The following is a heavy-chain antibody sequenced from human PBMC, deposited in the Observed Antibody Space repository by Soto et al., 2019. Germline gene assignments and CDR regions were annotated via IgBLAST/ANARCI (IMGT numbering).Heavy chain of an antibody. D-gene: IGHD3-22*01. Sequence: WETLSLTCTVSGGSITSSSHYWGWIRQSPGKGLEWIGSIFYSGSTYYNPSLKSRVTISLDTSKNQFSLKLTSVTAADTAVYYCARLALYDSSGYYAPYLDYWGQGTLVTVSS. V-gene: IGHV4-39*01. J-gene: IGHJ4*02. CDR3: ARLALYDSSGYYAPYLDY. CDR2: IFYSGST. CDR1: GGSITSSSHY.